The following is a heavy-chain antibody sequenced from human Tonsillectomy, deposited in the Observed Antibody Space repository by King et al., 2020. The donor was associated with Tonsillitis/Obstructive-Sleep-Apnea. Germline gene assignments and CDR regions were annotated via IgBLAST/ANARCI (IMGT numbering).Heavy chain of an antibody. CDR1: GFTFSNAW. CDR3: TTLWFRELATDY. Sequence: VQLVESGGGLVKPGGSLRLSWAASGFTFSNAWMSWVRQAPGKGLEWVGRITRKTDGGTKDYAAPVKGRFTISRDDSKNTLYLQMNSLKTEDTAVYYCTTLWFRELATDYWGQGTLVTVSS. J-gene: IGHJ4*02. V-gene: IGHV3-15*01. CDR2: ITRKTDGGTK. D-gene: IGHD3-10*01.